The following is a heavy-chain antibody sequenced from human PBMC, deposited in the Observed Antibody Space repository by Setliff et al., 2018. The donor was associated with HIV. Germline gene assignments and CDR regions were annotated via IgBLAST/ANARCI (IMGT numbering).Heavy chain of an antibody. D-gene: IGHD5-18*01. CDR2: IIPIFGPT. Sequence: SVKVSCKGSGGTFSSYAISWVRQAPGQGLEWMGGIIPIFGPTNYAQKFQGRLTITTDESTSTAYMELSSLRSEDTAVYYCVGLGYSFSYRWWFDPWGQGTLVTVSS. V-gene: IGHV1-69*05. CDR3: VGLGYSFSYRWWFDP. CDR1: GGTFSSYA. J-gene: IGHJ5*02.